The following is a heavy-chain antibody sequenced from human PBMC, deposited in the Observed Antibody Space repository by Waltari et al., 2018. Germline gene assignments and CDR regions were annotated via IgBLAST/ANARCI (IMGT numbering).Heavy chain of an antibody. CDR2: IGTTDDSI. D-gene: IGHD3-16*01. J-gene: IGHJ6*03. CDR3: ARVGGYYYYYMDV. CDR1: GFHLASHG. Sequence: EVQLVESGEGLVQPGGSLRLSCFASGFHLASHGVYWIRQAPGKGLEWVASIGTTDDSIYYADSVKGRFTISRDNAKNSLYLQMNSLRAEDTAVYYCARVGGYYYYYMDVWGRGTTVTISS. V-gene: IGHV3-48*03.